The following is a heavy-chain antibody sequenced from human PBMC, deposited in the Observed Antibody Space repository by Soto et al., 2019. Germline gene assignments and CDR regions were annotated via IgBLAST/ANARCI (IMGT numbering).Heavy chain of an antibody. D-gene: IGHD5-18*01. CDR1: GYTFVSYY. V-gene: IGHV1-46*01. Sequence: QVQLVQSGAEVKKPGASVKVSCRTSGYTFVSYYIHWVRQAPGQGLEWMGLINPTDAYTDYAQKFQGRITLTRDTSTSIVYMELSSLRSEDTAIYYCARDHVDTPMTNFDYWGQRTTVTVSS. J-gene: IGHJ4*02. CDR3: ARDHVDTPMTNFDY. CDR2: INPTDAYT.